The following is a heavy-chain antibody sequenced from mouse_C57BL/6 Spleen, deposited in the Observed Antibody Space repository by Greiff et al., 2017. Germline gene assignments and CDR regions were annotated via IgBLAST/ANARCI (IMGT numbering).Heavy chain of an antibody. J-gene: IGHJ4*01. Sequence: QVHVKQSGPGLVQPSQSLSITCTVSGFSLTSYGVHWVRQSPGKGLEWLGVKWSGGSTDYNAAFISRLSISKDNSKSQVFFKMNSLQADDPAIYYCARNWNYDSSYSYYAMDYWGQGTSVTVSS. D-gene: IGHD1-1*01. CDR2: KWSGGST. CDR1: GFSLTSYG. CDR3: ARNWNYDSSYSYYAMDY. V-gene: IGHV2-2*01.